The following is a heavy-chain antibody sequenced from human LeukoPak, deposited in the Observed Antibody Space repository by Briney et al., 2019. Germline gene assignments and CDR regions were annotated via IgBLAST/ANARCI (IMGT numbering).Heavy chain of an antibody. J-gene: IGHJ3*02. CDR1: GFTFSKDW. V-gene: IGHV3-7*01. CDR3: ATSTHYAFQI. D-gene: IGHD4-11*01. Sequence: GGSLRLSCAASGFTFSKDWMTWVRQAPGKGLEWVANINPDGSGKQFVDSMKGRFTISRDNAKNSLYLQMNSPRAEDTAVYYCATSTHYAFQIWGQGTMVTVSS. CDR2: INPDGSGK.